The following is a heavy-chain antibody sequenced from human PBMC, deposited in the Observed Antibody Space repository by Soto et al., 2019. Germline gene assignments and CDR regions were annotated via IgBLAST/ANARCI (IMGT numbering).Heavy chain of an antibody. CDR2: IYYSGST. V-gene: IGHV4-59*01. J-gene: IGHJ6*02. CDR3: ARASSHYDFWSGYSNDYGMDV. Sequence: PSETLSLTCTVSGGSISSYYWSWIRQPPGKGLEWIGYIYYSGSTNYNPSLKSRVTISVDTPKNQFSLKLSSVTAADTAVYYCARASSHYDFWSGYSNDYGMDVWGQGTTVTVSS. D-gene: IGHD3-3*01. CDR1: GGSISSYY.